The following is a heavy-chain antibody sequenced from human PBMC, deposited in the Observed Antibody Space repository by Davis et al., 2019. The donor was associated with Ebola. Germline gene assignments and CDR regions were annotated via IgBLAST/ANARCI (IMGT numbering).Heavy chain of an antibody. CDR2: ISSSSSYI. Sequence: SCKASGYTFTSYGISWVRQAPGKGLEWVSSISSSSSYIYYADSVKGRFTISRDNAKNSLYLQMNSLRAEDTAVYYCARDARSGYSSGWYGYWGQGTLVTVSS. J-gene: IGHJ4*02. D-gene: IGHD6-19*01. CDR1: GYTFTSYG. CDR3: ARDARSGYSSGWYGY. V-gene: IGHV3-21*01.